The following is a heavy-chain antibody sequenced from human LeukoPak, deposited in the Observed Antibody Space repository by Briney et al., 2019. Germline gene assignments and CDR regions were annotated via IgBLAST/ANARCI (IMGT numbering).Heavy chain of an antibody. Sequence: ASVKVSCKASGYTFTRHGISWVRQAPGQGLEWRGWINAYNGNTNYAQKLQGRVTMTTDTSTSTVYMELRSLRSDDTAVYYCARVGRDTVVEYYYMDVWGKGTTVTVSS. V-gene: IGHV1-18*01. D-gene: IGHD2-2*01. CDR2: INAYNGNT. CDR3: ARVGRDTVVEYYYMDV. CDR1: GYTFTRHG. J-gene: IGHJ6*03.